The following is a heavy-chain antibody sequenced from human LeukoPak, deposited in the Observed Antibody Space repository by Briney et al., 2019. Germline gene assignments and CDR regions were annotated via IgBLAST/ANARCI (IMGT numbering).Heavy chain of an antibody. J-gene: IGHJ5*01. Sequence: SETLSLTCSVSGDSISSFYWNWIRQSPVKGVEWIGNIHCSGNSNYNPSLKSRVTISIDTSRKQFFLKLSSVTAADTAVYYCVLAPNSNWFDFWGQGTQVTVSS. CDR3: VLAPNSNWFDF. CDR2: IHCSGNS. V-gene: IGHV4-59*08. D-gene: IGHD2-8*01. CDR1: GDSISSFY.